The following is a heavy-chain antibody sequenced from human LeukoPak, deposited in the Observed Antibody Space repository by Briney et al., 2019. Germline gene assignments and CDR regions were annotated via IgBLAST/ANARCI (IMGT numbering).Heavy chain of an antibody. J-gene: IGHJ4*02. CDR2: IKHDGSQA. Sequence: GRSLRLSCAASELTFNRYWMSWVRQAPGKWLEWEAKIKHDGSQAHYVDSVKGRFTISRDNAKNSLSIQMNSLNADDTGVYFCTRDALLGSGRPHMDFWSQGTLVSVPS. CDR1: ELTFNRYW. D-gene: IGHD3-10*01. CDR3: TRDALLGSGRPHMDF. V-gene: IGHV3-7*04.